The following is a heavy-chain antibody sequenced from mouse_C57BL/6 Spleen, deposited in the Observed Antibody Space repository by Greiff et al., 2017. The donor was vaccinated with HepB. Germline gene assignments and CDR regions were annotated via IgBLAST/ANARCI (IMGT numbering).Heavy chain of an antibody. CDR1: GYAFSSSW. CDR2: IYPGDGDT. Sequence: QVQLKESGPELVKPGASVKISCKASGYAFSSSWMNWVKQRPGKGLEWIGRIYPGDGDTNYNGKFKGKATLTADKSSSTAYMQLSSLTSEDSAVYFCARRDGYYLYYFDYWGQGTTLTVSS. CDR3: ARRDGYYLYYFDY. D-gene: IGHD2-3*01. J-gene: IGHJ2*01. V-gene: IGHV1-82*01.